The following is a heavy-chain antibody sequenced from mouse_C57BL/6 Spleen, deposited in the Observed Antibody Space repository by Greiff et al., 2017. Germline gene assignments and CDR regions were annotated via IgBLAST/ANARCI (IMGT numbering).Heavy chain of an antibody. J-gene: IGHJ4*01. V-gene: IGHV1-54*01. Sequence: QVQLQQSGAELVRPGTSVKVSCKASGYAFTNYLIEWVKQRPGQGLEWIGVINPGSGGTNYNEKFKGKATLTADKSSRPAYMQLSSLTSEDSAVYFCARGYYGSSYAMDYWGQGTSVTVSS. CDR3: ARGYYGSSYAMDY. D-gene: IGHD1-1*01. CDR2: INPGSGGT. CDR1: GYAFTNYL.